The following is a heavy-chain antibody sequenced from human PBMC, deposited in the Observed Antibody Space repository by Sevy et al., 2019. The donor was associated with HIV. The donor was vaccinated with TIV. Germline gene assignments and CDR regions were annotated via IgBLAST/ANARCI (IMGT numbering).Heavy chain of an antibody. V-gene: IGHV3-11*01. CDR1: GFTFRDYY. CDR3: ARGGIAAADPTYYYYYGMDV. D-gene: IGHD6-13*01. CDR2: ISSSRSTI. J-gene: IGHJ6*02. Sequence: LSLTCAASGFTFRDYYMSWIRQAPGKGLEWVSYISSSRSTIYYADSVKGRFTMSRDNAKNSLYLQMNSLRAEDTAVYYCARGGIAAADPTYYYYYGMDVWGQGTTVTVSS.